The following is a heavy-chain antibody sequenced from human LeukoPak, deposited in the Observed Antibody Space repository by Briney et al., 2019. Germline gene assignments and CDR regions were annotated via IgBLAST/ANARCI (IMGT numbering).Heavy chain of an antibody. J-gene: IGHJ6*02. CDR1: GGSISTYY. V-gene: IGHV4-4*07. CDR3: AREARLASAAGLDV. D-gene: IGHD5-12*01. CDR2: LYGSGSI. Sequence: PSETLSLTCTVSGGSISTYYWSWIRRPAGKGLEWIGRLYGSGSISYNPSLKSRLSLSGDTSKNQFSLKLSSVTAADTAVYYCAREARLASAAGLDVWGQGTMVTVSS.